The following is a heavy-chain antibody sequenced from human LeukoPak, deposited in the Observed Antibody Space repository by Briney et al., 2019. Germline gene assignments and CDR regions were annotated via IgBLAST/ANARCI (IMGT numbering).Heavy chain of an antibody. CDR1: GGSISSGDYY. J-gene: IGHJ4*02. CDR2: IYYSGST. D-gene: IGHD4-23*01. V-gene: IGHV4-30-4*01. CDR3: ARGSYGGNYYFDY. Sequence: SETLSLTCTVSGGSISSGDYYWSWIRQPPGKGLEWIGYIYYSGSTYCNPSLKSRTTISVDTSKNQFSLKLSSVTAADTAVYYCARGSYGGNYYFDYWGQGTLVTVSS.